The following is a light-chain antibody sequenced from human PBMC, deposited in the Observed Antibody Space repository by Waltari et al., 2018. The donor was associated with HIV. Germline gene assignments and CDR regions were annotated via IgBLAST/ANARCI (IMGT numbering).Light chain of an antibody. CDR1: NLGSKS. CDR3: QVWDTNSHHPGV. V-gene: IGLV3-21*04. J-gene: IGLJ3*02. CDR2: DDS. Sequence: SYVLTQPPSVSVAPGKTARITCGGNNLGSKSVHWYQQKPGQAPVLVIDDDSDRPSGIPERFSGSNSGNTATLTISRVEAGDEADYYCQVWDTNSHHPGVFGGGTKLTVL.